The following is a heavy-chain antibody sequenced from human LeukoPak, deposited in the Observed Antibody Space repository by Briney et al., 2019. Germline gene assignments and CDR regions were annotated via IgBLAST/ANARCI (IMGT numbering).Heavy chain of an antibody. CDR2: MNKDGSEE. CDR3: ARGGGLDV. CDR1: GFILSNHW. D-gene: IGHD3-16*01. J-gene: IGHJ6*02. V-gene: IGHV3-7*03. Sequence: GGSLRLSCAASGFILSNHWMTWVRQAPGKGPEWVANMNKDGSEEYYVDSVKGRFTISKDTAKNSLYLQMSNLRAEDTAVCFCARGGGLDVWGQGATVTVSS.